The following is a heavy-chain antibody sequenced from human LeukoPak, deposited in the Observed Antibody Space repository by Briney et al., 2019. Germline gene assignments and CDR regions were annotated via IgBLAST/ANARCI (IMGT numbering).Heavy chain of an antibody. CDR1: GGSISSSSYY. D-gene: IGHD3-22*01. J-gene: IGHJ4*02. CDR3: ARDYYDSSGYYFVGY. V-gene: IGHV4-39*07. Sequence: KSSETLSLTCTVSGGSISSSSYYWGWIRQPPGKGLEWIGSIYYSGSTYYNPSLKSRVTISVDTSKNQFSLKLSSVTAADTAVYYCARDYYDSSGYYFVGYWGQGTLVTVSS. CDR2: IYYSGST.